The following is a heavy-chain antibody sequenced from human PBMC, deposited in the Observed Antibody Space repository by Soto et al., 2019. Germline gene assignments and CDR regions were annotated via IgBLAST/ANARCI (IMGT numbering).Heavy chain of an antibody. Sequence: QVQLQQSGPGLVKPSQTLSLTCAISGDSVSTNSATWDWLRQSPSRGLEWLGRTYYRSKWYNDYAVSVECRITINPDTSNNQVSLQLNSVTPDDTAVYYCARLIGNSWLDSWGQGTLVTVSS. CDR2: TYYRSKWYN. J-gene: IGHJ5*01. CDR1: GDSVSTNSAT. D-gene: IGHD2-8*01. CDR3: ARLIGNSWLDS. V-gene: IGHV6-1*01.